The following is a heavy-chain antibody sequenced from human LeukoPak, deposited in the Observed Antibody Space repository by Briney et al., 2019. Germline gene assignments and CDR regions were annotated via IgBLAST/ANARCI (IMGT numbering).Heavy chain of an antibody. CDR2: INPNSGGT. Sequence: ASVKVSCKASGYTFTGYYIHWVRQAPGQGLEWMGWINPNSGGTNYAQKFQGRVTMTRDTSISTAYMELSRLRSDDTAVYYCARVWVVTAVMDVWGKGTTVTVSS. CDR3: ARVWVVTAVMDV. CDR1: GYTFTGYY. D-gene: IGHD2-21*02. J-gene: IGHJ6*03. V-gene: IGHV1-2*02.